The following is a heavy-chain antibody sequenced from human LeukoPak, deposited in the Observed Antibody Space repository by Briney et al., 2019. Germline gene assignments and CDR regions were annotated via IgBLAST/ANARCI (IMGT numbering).Heavy chain of an antibody. CDR2: IWYDGSNK. J-gene: IGHJ4*02. CDR3: ASSRN. CDR1: GFTFSSYG. Sequence: GGSLRLSCAASGFTFSSYGMHWVRQAPGKELEWVAVIWYDGSNKYYTDSVKGRFTISRDNAKNSLYLQMNSLKDEDTSVYYCASSRNWGQGTLVTVSS. V-gene: IGHV3-33*03.